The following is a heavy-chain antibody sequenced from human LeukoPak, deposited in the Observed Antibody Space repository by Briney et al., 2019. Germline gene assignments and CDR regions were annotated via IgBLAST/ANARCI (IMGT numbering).Heavy chain of an antibody. J-gene: IGHJ4*02. Sequence: PGGSLRLSCAASGFTFRSYWMSWVRQAPGEGLEWVANIKQDGTEKYCMDSVKGRFSISRDNAKNSLYLQMNALRAEDTAVYSCARDVRPDYWGQGTLVSVST. CDR2: IKQDGTEK. CDR1: GFTFRSYW. D-gene: IGHD6-6*01. V-gene: IGHV3-7*04. CDR3: ARDVRPDY.